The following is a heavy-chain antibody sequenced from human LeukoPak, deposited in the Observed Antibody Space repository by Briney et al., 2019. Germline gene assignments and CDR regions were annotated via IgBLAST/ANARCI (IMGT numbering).Heavy chain of an antibody. Sequence: ASVKVSCKASGFTFTSSAMQWVRQARGQRLEWIGWIVVGSGNTNYAQKFQERVTITRDMSTSTAYMELSSLRSEDTAVYYCAADRATKSEYSSSWPTGDYWGQGTLVTVSS. CDR2: IVVGSGNT. D-gene: IGHD6-13*01. CDR1: GFTFTSSA. J-gene: IGHJ4*02. V-gene: IGHV1-58*02. CDR3: AADRATKSEYSSSWPTGDY.